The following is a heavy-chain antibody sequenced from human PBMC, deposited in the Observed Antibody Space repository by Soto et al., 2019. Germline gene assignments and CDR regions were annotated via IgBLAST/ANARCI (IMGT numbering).Heavy chain of an antibody. D-gene: IGHD3-3*01. CDR2: IDWDDDK. Sequence: PGQTLLNTTQTLTLTSTFSGFSLSTSGMCVSWIRQPPGKALEWLARIDWDDDKYYSTSLKTRLTISKDTPKIQVVLTMTNMDPVDTASYYCARIRHYDFWSGYYPNYYYYYMDVWGKGT. V-gene: IGHV2-70*11. J-gene: IGHJ6*03. CDR1: GFSLSTSGMC. CDR3: ARIRHYDFWSGYYPNYYYYYMDV.